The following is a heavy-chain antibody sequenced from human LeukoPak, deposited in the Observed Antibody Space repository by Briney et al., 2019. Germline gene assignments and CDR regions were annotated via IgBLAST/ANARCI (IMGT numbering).Heavy chain of an antibody. J-gene: IGHJ6*03. CDR3: ASGSCGTSCYYMDV. D-gene: IGHD5-12*01. CDR2: ISNDGSAT. CDR1: GLTFSNFG. V-gene: IGHV3-30*05. Sequence: GGSLRLSCVASGLTFSNFGMHWVRQAPGMGLEWVALISNDGSATNYADSVKGRFTISRDNSKNTVYLQMNDLRPDDTAFYYCASGSCGTSCYYMDVWGEGTTVTVSS.